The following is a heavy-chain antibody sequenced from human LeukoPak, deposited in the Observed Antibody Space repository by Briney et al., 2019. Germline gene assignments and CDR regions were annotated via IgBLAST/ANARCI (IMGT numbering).Heavy chain of an antibody. CDR3: ARVLRYFDWLSPPDY. CDR2: ISSSSSTI. CDR1: GFIFSDYG. Sequence: GGSLRLSCAASGFIFSDYGMHWVRQAPGKGLEWVSYISSSSSTIYYADSVKGRFTISRDNAKNSLYLQMNSLRAEDTAVYYCARVLRYFDWLSPPDYWGQGTLVTVSS. D-gene: IGHD3-9*01. V-gene: IGHV3-48*01. J-gene: IGHJ4*02.